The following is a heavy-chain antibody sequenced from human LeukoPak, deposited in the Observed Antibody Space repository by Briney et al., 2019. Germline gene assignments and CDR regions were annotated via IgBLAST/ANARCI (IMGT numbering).Heavy chain of an antibody. V-gene: IGHV1-2*02. Sequence: GASVKVSCKASGYTFTGYYMHWVRQAPGQGLEWMGWINPNSGGTNYAQKFQGRVTMTRDTSISTAYMELSRLRSDDTAVYYCARDRSYSSNPAYYYMDVWGKGTTVTISS. CDR2: INPNSGGT. J-gene: IGHJ6*03. CDR3: ARDRSYSSNPAYYYMDV. D-gene: IGHD6-13*01. CDR1: GYTFTGYY.